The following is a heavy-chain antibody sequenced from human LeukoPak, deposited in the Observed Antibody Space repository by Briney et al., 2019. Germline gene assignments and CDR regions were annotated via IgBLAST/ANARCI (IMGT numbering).Heavy chain of an antibody. CDR1: GYTFTSYG. CDR2: ISPYNGNT. J-gene: IGHJ6*02. CDR3: ARDLDIVVVAAAVRHYGLDV. V-gene: IGHV1-18*01. D-gene: IGHD2-15*01. Sequence: GASVKVSCKASGYTFTSYGISWVRQAPGQGLEWMGWISPYNGNTNYAQKFQGRVTMTTDTSTTTAYMELRSLRSDDTAVYYCARDLDIVVVAAAVRHYGLDVWGQGTTVTVSS.